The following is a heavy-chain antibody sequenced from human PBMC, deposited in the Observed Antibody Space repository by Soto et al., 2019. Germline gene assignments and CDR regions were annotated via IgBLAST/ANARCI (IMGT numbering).Heavy chain of an antibody. J-gene: IGHJ6*03. V-gene: IGHV1-18*01. CDR2: ISVHNGDT. Sequence: QVQLVQSGGEVKKPGASVKVSCKASGYTFNSHGISWVRQAPGQGPEWMGWISVHNGDTNYAQKLQGRVTVTTDTSTSTADMELRSLRSEDTAVYYCARMLRGSNTYYYHYMDVWGKGTTVTVSS. D-gene: IGHD3-10*01. CDR1: GYTFNSHG. CDR3: ARMLRGSNTYYYHYMDV.